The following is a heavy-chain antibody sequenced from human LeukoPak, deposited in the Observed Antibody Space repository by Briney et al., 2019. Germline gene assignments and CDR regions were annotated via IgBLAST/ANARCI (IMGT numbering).Heavy chain of an antibody. V-gene: IGHV3-23*01. Sequence: GGSLRLSCAASGFTFSSYAMSWVRQAPGKGLEWVSSISDSGGRTYHADSVKGRFTISRDNAKNSLYLQMNSLRAEDTAVYYCAELGITMIGGVWGKGTTVTISS. J-gene: IGHJ6*04. CDR3: AELGITMIGGV. D-gene: IGHD3-10*02. CDR2: ISDSGGRT. CDR1: GFTFSSYA.